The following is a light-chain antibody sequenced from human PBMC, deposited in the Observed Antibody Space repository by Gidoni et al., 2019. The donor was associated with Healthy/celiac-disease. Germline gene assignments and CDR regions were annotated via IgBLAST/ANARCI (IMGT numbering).Light chain of an antibody. J-gene: IGKJ1*01. CDR3: QQYYSTPLT. CDR2: WAS. Sequence: DLVLTQSPDSLAVSLGERATINCKSSQRVLSSSNNKNYLAWYQQKPGQPPKLLIYWASTRESGVPDRVSGSGSGTDFTLTISSLQAEDVAVYYCQQYYSTPLTFXXXTKVEIK. CDR1: QRVLSSSNNKNY. V-gene: IGKV4-1*01.